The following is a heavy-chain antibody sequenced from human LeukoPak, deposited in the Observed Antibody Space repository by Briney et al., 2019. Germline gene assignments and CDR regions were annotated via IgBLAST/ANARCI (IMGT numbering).Heavy chain of an antibody. V-gene: IGHV1-69*01. CDR3: ARDLSGGGYCGGDCPGDAFDI. D-gene: IGHD2-21*01. CDR2: IIPIFGTA. J-gene: IGHJ3*02. Sequence: SVKVSCKASGGTFSSYAISWVRQAPGQGLEWMGGIIPIFGTANYAQKFQGRVTITADESTSTAYMELSSLRSDDTAVYYCARDLSGGGYCGGDCPGDAFDIWGQGTMVTVSS. CDR1: GGTFSSYA.